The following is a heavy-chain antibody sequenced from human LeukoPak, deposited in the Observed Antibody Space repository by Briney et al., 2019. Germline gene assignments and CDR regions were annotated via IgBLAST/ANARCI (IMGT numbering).Heavy chain of an antibody. V-gene: IGHV3-33*05. D-gene: IGHD3-22*01. CDR2: ISYDGSNK. Sequence: QPGGSLRLSCAASGFTFSSYGMHWVRQAPGKGLEWMAVISYDGSNKYYADSVKGRFTISRDNSKNTLYLQMNSLRAEDTAVYYCARDSGYYGLAFDYWGQGTLVTVSS. CDR3: ARDSGYYGLAFDY. J-gene: IGHJ4*02. CDR1: GFTFSSYG.